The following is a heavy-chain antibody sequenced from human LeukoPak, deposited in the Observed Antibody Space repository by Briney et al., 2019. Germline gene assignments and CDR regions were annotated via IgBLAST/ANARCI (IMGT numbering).Heavy chain of an antibody. V-gene: IGHV3-30*04. D-gene: IGHD6-19*01. Sequence: GGSLRLSCAASGFTFSSYAMHWVRQAPGKGLEWVAVISYDGSNKYYADSVKGRFTISRDNSKNTLYLQMNSLRAEDTAVYYCARAPLAVAGTPIDYWGQGTLVTVSS. CDR2: ISYDGSNK. CDR3: ARAPLAVAGTPIDY. J-gene: IGHJ4*02. CDR1: GFTFSSYA.